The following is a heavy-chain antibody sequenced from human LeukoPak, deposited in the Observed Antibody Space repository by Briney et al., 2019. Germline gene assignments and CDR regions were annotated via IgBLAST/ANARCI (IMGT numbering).Heavy chain of an antibody. CDR3: ARVSGGLRSAPIDY. J-gene: IGHJ4*02. CDR1: GGSISSSSYY. V-gene: IGHV4-39*07. D-gene: IGHD3-16*01. Sequence: SGPGLVKPSETLSLTCTVSGGSISSSSYYWGWIRQPPGKGLEWIGRIYTSGSTNYNPSLKSRVTMSVDTSKNQFSLKLSSVTAADTAVYYCARVSGGLRSAPIDYWGQGTLVTVSS. CDR2: IYTSGST.